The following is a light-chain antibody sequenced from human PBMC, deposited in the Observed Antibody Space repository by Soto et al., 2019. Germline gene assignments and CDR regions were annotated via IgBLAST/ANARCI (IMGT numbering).Light chain of an antibody. Sequence: QSVLTQPPSWSPPQGRRFTTSCLGGSPTIGNNYVSWYQHLPGTAPKLLISDNNERPSGIPDRFSGSKSGTSATLGIAGLQTGDEADYFCGTWDSSLSAVVFGGGTQLTVL. CDR1: SPTIGNNY. CDR2: DNN. V-gene: IGLV1-51*01. CDR3: GTWDSSLSAVV. J-gene: IGLJ7*01.